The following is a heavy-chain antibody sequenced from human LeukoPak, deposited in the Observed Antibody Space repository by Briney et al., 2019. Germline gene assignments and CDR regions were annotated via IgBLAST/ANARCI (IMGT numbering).Heavy chain of an antibody. Sequence: GASVKVSCKVSGYTLTELSMHWVRRAPGKGLEWMRGFDPEDGETIYAQKFQGRVTMTEDTSTDTAYMELSSLRSEDTAVYYCATGDNWNYGGVDYWGQGTLVTVSS. CDR1: GYTLTELS. D-gene: IGHD1-7*01. J-gene: IGHJ4*02. CDR3: ATGDNWNYGGVDY. CDR2: FDPEDGET. V-gene: IGHV1-24*01.